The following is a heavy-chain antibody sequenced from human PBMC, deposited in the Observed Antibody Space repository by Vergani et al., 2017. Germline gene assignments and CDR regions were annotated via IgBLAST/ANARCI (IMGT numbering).Heavy chain of an antibody. CDR1: GFTFSTYA. CDR2: LTGGGGST. Sequence: EVQLLESGGSLKQPGGSVRLSCAASGFTFSTYAMHWVRQAPGKGLEWVSALTGGGGSTYYADSFKGHFIISRDNSRDPPYQQMNSLRPEDTATYYCVKDAGSYENFFDSWRQGTLVADSS. V-gene: IGHV3-23*01. D-gene: IGHD1-26*01. CDR3: VKDAGSYENFFDS. J-gene: IGHJ4*02.